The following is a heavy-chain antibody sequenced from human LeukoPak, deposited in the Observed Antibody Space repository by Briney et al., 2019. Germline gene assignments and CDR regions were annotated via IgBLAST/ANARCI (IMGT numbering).Heavy chain of an antibody. V-gene: IGHV1-69*13. CDR3: ASSDYVWGSYRPGDY. CDR2: IVPIFGTA. D-gene: IGHD3-16*02. J-gene: IGHJ4*02. CDR1: GGTFSSYA. Sequence: SVKVSCKASGGTFSSYAISWVRQAPGQGLEWMGGIVPIFGTANYAQKFQGRVTITADESTSTAYMELSSLRSEDTAVYYCASSDYVWGSYRPGDYWGQGTLVTVSS.